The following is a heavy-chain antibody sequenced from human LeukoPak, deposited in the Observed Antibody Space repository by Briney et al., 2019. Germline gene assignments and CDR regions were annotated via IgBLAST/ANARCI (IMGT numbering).Heavy chain of an antibody. V-gene: IGHV4-34*01. D-gene: IGHD1-26*01. Sequence: KASETLSLTCTVSGESFSDYYWTWIRQPPGKGLEWLAEMRQSGFANYNPSLKGRGTIPIDTSKTQFSLKLSSVTAADTAIYYCARLGRSGSYYFFDYWGQGSLVTVSS. CDR2: MRQSGFA. J-gene: IGHJ4*02. CDR1: GESFSDYY. CDR3: ARLGRSGSYYFFDY.